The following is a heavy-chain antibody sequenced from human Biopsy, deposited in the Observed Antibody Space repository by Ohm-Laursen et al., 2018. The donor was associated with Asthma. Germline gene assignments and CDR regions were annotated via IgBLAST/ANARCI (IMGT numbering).Heavy chain of an antibody. J-gene: IGHJ6*02. Sequence: ASVKVSCKTSGYTFNSAGITWVRQAPGQGLERMGWISVYNGNTKVAQKLQDRVTMITDTPTSTAYMELRSLRSDDTAVYFCARAVDYSHYYGIDVWGQGTTVTVS. D-gene: IGHD3-10*01. CDR1: GYTFNSAG. CDR2: ISVYNGNT. CDR3: ARAVDYSHYYGIDV. V-gene: IGHV1-18*01.